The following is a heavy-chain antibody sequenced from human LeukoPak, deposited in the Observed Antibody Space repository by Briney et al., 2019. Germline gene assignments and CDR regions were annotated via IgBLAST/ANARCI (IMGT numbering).Heavy chain of an antibody. CDR2: IYTSGST. CDR3: AVYYYDSSGYWIDY. J-gene: IGHJ4*02. D-gene: IGHD3-22*01. CDR1: GGSISSGSYY. Sequence: PSETLFLTCTVSGGSISSGSYYWSWIRQPAGKGLEWIGRIYTSGSTNYNPSLKSRVTISVDTSKNQFSLKLSSVTAADTAVYYCAVYYYDSSGYWIDYWGQGTLVTVSS. V-gene: IGHV4-61*02.